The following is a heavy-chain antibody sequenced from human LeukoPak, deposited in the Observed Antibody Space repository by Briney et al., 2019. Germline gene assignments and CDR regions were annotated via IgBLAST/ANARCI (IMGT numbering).Heavy chain of an antibody. V-gene: IGHV1-69*06. CDR1: GGTFSSYA. CDR3: ARDRRNVVVDAFDI. CDR2: IIPIFGTA. J-gene: IGHJ3*02. D-gene: IGHD2-15*01. Sequence: SVKVSCKASGGTFSSYAISWVRQAPGQGLEWMGGIIPIFGTANYAQKFQGRVTITADKSTSTAYMELSSLRSEDTAVYYCARDRRNVVVDAFDIWGQGTVVTVSS.